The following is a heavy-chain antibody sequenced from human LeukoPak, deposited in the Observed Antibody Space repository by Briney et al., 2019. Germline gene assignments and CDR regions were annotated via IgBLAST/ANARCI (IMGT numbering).Heavy chain of an antibody. D-gene: IGHD2-2*01. CDR2: IYHSGGT. V-gene: IGHV4-38-2*01. Sequence: PSETLSLTCAVSGYSISSGYYWGWIRQPPGKGLEWIGSIYHSGGTYYNPSLKSRVTISVDTSKNQFSLKLSSVTAADTAVYYCARALGYCSSTSCHYYFDYWGQGTLVTVSS. CDR1: GYSISSGYY. J-gene: IGHJ4*02. CDR3: ARALGYCSSTSCHYYFDY.